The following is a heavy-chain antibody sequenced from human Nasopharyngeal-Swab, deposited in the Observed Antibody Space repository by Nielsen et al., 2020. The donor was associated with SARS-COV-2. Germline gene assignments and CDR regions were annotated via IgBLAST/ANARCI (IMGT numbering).Heavy chain of an antibody. J-gene: IGHJ4*02. CDR1: GFTFSSHA. V-gene: IGHV3-23*01. Sequence: GSLRLSCAASGFTFSSHAMTWVRQAPGKGLEWVSAISGGGANTYYADSVKGRFTVSRDNSQNTLYLQMNSLRAEDTAVYHCAKGDYSDYFFDYWGQRTLVTVSS. CDR3: AKGDYSDYFFDY. CDR2: ISGGGANT. D-gene: IGHD4-11*01.